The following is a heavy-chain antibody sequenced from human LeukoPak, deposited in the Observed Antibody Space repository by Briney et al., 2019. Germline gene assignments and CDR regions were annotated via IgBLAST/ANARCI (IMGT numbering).Heavy chain of an antibody. CDR1: GGSFSGYY. J-gene: IGHJ6*03. Sequence: SETLSLTCAVYGGSFSGYYWSWIRQPPGEGLEWIGEINHSGSTNYNPSLKSRVTISVDTSKNQFSLKLSSVTAADTAVYYCARGPNSTLYYYYYMDVWGKGTTVTVSS. D-gene: IGHD1-1*01. CDR2: INHSGST. V-gene: IGHV4-34*01. CDR3: ARGPNSTLYYYYYMDV.